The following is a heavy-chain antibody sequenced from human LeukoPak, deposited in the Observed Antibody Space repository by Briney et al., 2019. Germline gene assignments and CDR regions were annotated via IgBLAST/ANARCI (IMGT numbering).Heavy chain of an antibody. J-gene: IGHJ5*02. CDR1: GGSINSITNY. D-gene: IGHD4-17*01. Sequence: SETLSLTCTVSGGSINSITNYWGWIRQPPGKGLEWIGSIYYSGSTYYNPSLKSRVTISIDTSKNQSSLKLNSLTAADTAVYYCAKITPGDYARERFNWFDPWGQGTLVTVSS. V-gene: IGHV4-39*07. CDR2: IYYSGST. CDR3: AKITPGDYARERFNWFDP.